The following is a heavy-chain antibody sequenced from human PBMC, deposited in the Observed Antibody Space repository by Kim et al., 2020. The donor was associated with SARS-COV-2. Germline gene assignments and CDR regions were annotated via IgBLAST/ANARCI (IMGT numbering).Heavy chain of an antibody. CDR3: AKMPGRTTPSEAY. D-gene: IGHD1-1*01. J-gene: IGHJ4*02. V-gene: IGHV3-48*02. CDR1: GFTFSTYS. Sequence: GGSLRLSCAASGFTFSTYSTNWVRQAPGKGLEWVSYIGSRSKTIYYADSVKGRFTISRDNAKNSLYLQMNSLRDEDTALYYCAKMPGRTTPSEAYWGQGTPVTVSS. CDR2: IGSRSKTI.